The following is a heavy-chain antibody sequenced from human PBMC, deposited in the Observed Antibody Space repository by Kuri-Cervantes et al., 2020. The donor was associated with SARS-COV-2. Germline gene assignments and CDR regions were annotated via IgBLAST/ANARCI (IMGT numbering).Heavy chain of an antibody. CDR1: GFSFEDYA. J-gene: IGHJ4*02. D-gene: IGHD3-10*01. V-gene: IGHV3-64*04. CDR2: ISGSGGST. Sequence: GESLKISCAASGFSFEDYAMHWVRQAPGKGLEYVSAISGSGGSTYYTDSVKGRFTISRDNSKNTLYLQMNSLRAEDTAVYYCATVRGVITYWGQGTLVTVSS. CDR3: ATVRGVITY.